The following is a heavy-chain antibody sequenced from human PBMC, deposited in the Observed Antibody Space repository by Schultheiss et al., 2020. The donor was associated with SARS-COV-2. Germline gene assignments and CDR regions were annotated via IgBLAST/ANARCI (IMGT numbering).Heavy chain of an antibody. Sequence: SQTLSLTCTVSGGSISSSSYYWSWIRQPAGKGLEWIGRIYTSGSTNYNPSLKSRVTISVDTSKNQFSLKLSSVTAADTAVYYCARGNPPSSWPLGNWFDPWGQGTLVTVSS. CDR2: IYTSGST. J-gene: IGHJ5*02. D-gene: IGHD6-13*01. CDR3: ARGNPPSSWPLGNWFDP. V-gene: IGHV4-61*02. CDR1: GGSISSSSYY.